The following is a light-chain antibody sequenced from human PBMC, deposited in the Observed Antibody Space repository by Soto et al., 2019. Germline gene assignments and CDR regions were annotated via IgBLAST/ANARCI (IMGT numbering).Light chain of an antibody. CDR2: EVS. V-gene: IGLV2-14*01. J-gene: IGLJ7*01. CDR3: SSHTSSGTLV. CDR1: SSDVGGSKY. Sequence: QSALTQPASVSASPGQSITISCTGTSSDVGGSKYVSWYQQYPGKAPKLMIYEVSNRPSGVSNRFSASKSGNTASLTISGLPAEDEADYYCSSHTSSGTLVFGRGTQLTVL.